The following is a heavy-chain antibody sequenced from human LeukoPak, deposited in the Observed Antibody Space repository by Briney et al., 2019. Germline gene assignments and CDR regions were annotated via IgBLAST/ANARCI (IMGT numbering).Heavy chain of an antibody. V-gene: IGHV1-18*01. CDR1: GYTFTSYG. J-gene: IGHJ5*02. D-gene: IGHD2-2*01. CDR3: AREHYCSSTSCYRASFDP. CDR2: ISAYNGNT. Sequence: GASVKVSCKASGYTFTSYGISWVRQAPGQGLEWMGWISAYNGNTNYAQKLQGRVTMTTDTSTSTAYMELRSLRSDDTAVYYCAREHYCSSTSCYRASFDPWGQGTLVTVSS.